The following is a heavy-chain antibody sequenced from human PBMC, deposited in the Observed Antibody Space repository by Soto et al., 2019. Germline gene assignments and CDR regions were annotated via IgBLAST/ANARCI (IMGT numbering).Heavy chain of an antibody. CDR2: IKQDGSEK. D-gene: IGHD6-19*01. CDR3: ASSAVAGTAPRGSDY. CDR1: GFTSSSYW. J-gene: IGHJ4*02. V-gene: IGHV3-7*01. Sequence: GGSLRLSCAASGFTSSSYWMSWVRQAPGKGLEWVANIKQDGSEKYYVDSVKGRFTISRDNAKNSLYLQMNSLRAEDTAVYYCASSAVAGTAPRGSDYWGQGTLVTVSS.